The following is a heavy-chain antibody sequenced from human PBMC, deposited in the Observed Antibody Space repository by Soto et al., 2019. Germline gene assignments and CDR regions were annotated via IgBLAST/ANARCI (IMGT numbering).Heavy chain of an antibody. CDR2: IYYSGST. Sequence: SETLSLTCTVSGGSISSSSYYWGWIRQPPGKGLEWIGSIYYSGSTYYNPSRKSRVTISVDTSKNQFSLKLSSVTAADTAVYYCARVSRTGEPILVNFDYWGQGTLVTVSS. CDR1: GGSISSSSYY. D-gene: IGHD7-27*01. CDR3: ARVSRTGEPILVNFDY. J-gene: IGHJ4*02. V-gene: IGHV4-39*07.